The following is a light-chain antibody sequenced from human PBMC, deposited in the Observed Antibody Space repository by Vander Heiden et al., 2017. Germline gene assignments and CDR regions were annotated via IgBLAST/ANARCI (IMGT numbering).Light chain of an antibody. Sequence: QSVLTQPPSVSASAGQKVTISCSGSSSNNGNNYVSWYQQLPGTAPKLLIYDNNKRPSGIPDRFSGSKSGTSATLGITGLQTGDEADYYCGTWDSSLSAVVFGGGTKLTVL. J-gene: IGLJ2*01. CDR3: GTWDSSLSAVV. CDR2: DNN. CDR1: SSNNGNNY. V-gene: IGLV1-51*01.